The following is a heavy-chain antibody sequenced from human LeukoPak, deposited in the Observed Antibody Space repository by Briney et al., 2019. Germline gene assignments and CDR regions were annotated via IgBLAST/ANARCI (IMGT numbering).Heavy chain of an antibody. J-gene: IGHJ4*02. CDR1: GGSISSISYY. CDR2: IYYSGST. CDR3: ARLYGNFQNYYDY. V-gene: IGHV4-39*07. D-gene: IGHD1-7*01. Sequence: PSETLSLTCTVSGGSISSISYYWGWIRQPPGKGLEWIGHIYYSGSTFYNPSLKSRVTISVDTSKNQFSLKLRSVTAADTAMFYCARLYGNFQNYYDYWGQGTLVAVPS.